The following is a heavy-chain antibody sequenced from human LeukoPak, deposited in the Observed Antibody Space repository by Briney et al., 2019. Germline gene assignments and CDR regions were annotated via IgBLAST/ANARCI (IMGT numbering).Heavy chain of an antibody. CDR3: ARGSVALDY. J-gene: IGHJ4*02. V-gene: IGHV3-66*02. CDR2: IYNGGST. D-gene: IGHD6-19*01. Sequence: GGSLRLSCAASGFTVSSNYMGWVRQAPGKGLEWVSVIYNGGSTYYADSVKGRFTMSRDNSKNTLYLQMNSLRSEDTAVYYCARGSVALDYWGQGTLVTVSS. CDR1: GFTVSSNY.